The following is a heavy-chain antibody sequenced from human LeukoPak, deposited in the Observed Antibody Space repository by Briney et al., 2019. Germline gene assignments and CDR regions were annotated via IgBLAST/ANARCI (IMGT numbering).Heavy chain of an antibody. V-gene: IGHV1-58*02. D-gene: IGHD3-10*01. CDR1: GFTFTSSA. CDR2: IVVGSGNT. CDR3: AAGVYGSGSYYFDY. Sequence: SVKVSCKASGFTFTSSAMQWVRQARGQRLEWIGWIVVGSGNTNYAQKFQERVTITGDMSTSTAYMELSSLRSEDTAVYYCAAGVYGSGSYYFDYWGQGTLVTVSS. J-gene: IGHJ4*02.